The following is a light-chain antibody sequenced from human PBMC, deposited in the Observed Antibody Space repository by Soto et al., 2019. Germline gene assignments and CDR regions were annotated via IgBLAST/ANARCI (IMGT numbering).Light chain of an antibody. J-gene: IGKJ4*01. CDR1: QSVASSY. Sequence: EIVLAQSPGTLSLSPGERATLSCRASQSVASSYLAWYQQKAGQAPRLLIYGASSRATGIPDRFSGTGSGTDFTLTISRLEPEDFAVYYGQQYYGSLTFGEGTKVEIK. CDR3: QQYYGSLT. CDR2: GAS. V-gene: IGKV3-20*01.